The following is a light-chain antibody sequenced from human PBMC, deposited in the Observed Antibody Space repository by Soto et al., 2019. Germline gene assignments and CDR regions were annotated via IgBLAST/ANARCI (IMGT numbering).Light chain of an antibody. CDR2: KVS. V-gene: IGKV2-30*01. J-gene: IGKJ1*01. CDR3: MQFTHWPWT. CDR1: QYLEYSDGNTY. Sequence: VVMTQSPLSRPVTLGHPASISFRASQYLEYSDGNTYLNWFQRRPGQSPRRLIYKVSDRDSGVPDRFRGSGSGTDFTLNISRVEAEDVGVYYCMQFTHWPWTFGQGTKVDIK.